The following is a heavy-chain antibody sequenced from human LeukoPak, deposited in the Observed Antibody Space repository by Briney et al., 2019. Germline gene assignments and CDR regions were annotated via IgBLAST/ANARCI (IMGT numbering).Heavy chain of an antibody. CDR2: IYYSGST. CDR3: ARVLRYCSGGNCYSGGLGYMDV. V-gene: IGHV4-39*07. Sequence: SETLSLTCTVSGGSISSSSYYWGWIRQPPGKGLEWIGSIYYSGSTYYNPSLKSRVTISVDTSKNQFSLKLRSVTAEDTAVYYCARVLRYCSGGNCYSGGLGYMDVWGKGTTVTISS. D-gene: IGHD2-15*01. J-gene: IGHJ6*03. CDR1: GGSISSSSYY.